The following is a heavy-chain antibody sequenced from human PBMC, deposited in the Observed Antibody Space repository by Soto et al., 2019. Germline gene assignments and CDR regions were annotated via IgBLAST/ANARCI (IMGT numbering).Heavy chain of an antibody. V-gene: IGHV4-34*01. CDR3: ARGRDTAMVRYGMDV. J-gene: IGHJ6*02. CDR1: GGSFSVNY. Sequence: LSLTCAVYGGSFSVNYWSWIRQPPGKGLEWIGEINHSGSTNYNPSLKSRVTISVDTSKNQFSLKLSSVTTADTAVYYCARGRDTAMVRYGMDVWGQGTTVTVSS. D-gene: IGHD5-18*01. CDR2: INHSGST.